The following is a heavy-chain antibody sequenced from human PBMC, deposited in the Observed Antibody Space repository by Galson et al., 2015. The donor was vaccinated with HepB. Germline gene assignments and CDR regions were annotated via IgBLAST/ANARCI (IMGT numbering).Heavy chain of an antibody. CDR2: IGSAGDP. CDR3: ARGGDMDAFDM. V-gene: IGHV3-13*05. Sequence: SLRLSCAASGFTLRSYDMHWIRQAPGKGLEWVSGIGSAGDPYYAGSVKGRFTISRERGENSLYLQMNSLRAGDTAVYFCARGGDMDAFDMWGQGTLVTVSS. J-gene: IGHJ3*02. CDR1: GFTLRSYD. D-gene: IGHD2-15*01.